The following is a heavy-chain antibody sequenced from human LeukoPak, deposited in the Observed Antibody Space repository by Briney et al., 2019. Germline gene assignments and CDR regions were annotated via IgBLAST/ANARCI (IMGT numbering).Heavy chain of an antibody. CDR3: ARDRASWGYHRPGWFDP. V-gene: IGHV4-34*01. Sequence: SETLSLTCAVYGGSFSGYYWSWIRQPPGKGLEWIGEINHSGSTNYNPSLKSRVTISIDTSKNQFSLKLSSVTAADTAVYYCARDRASWGYHRPGWFDPWGQGTLVTVSS. J-gene: IGHJ5*02. CDR1: GGSFSGYY. D-gene: IGHD2-2*01. CDR2: INHSGST.